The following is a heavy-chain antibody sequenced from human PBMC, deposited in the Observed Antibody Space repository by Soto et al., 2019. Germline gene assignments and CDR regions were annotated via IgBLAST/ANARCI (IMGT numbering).Heavy chain of an antibody. D-gene: IGHD6-19*01. CDR1: GVTFTSYA. J-gene: IGHJ4*02. CDR3: AKDLEAAGTKQWLVRFDY. CDR2: ISKSGDST. V-gene: IGHV3-23*01. Sequence: GGSLRLSCAASGVTFTSYAMTWVRQVPGEGLQWVSSISKSGDSTYYADSVKGRFTTSRDNSKNTLYLQMNSLRAEDTAVYYCAKDLEAAGTKQWLVRFDYWGQGTLVTVSS.